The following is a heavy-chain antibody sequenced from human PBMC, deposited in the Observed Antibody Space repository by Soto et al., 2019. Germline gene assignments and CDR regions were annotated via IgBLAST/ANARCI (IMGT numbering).Heavy chain of an antibody. D-gene: IGHD7-27*01. CDR2: IWYDGSNK. V-gene: IGHV3-33*01. CDR1: GFTFSSYG. J-gene: IGHJ5*02. Sequence: QVQLVESGGGVVQPGRSLRLSCAASGFTFSSYGMHWVRQAPGKGLEWVAVIWYDGSNKYYADSVKGRFTISRDNSKNTLYLQMNSLRAVDTAVYYCARDKLGNWAWGQGTLVTVSS. CDR3: ARDKLGNWA.